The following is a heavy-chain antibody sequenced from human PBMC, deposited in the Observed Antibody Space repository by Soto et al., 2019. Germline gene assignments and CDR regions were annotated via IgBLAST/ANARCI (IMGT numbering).Heavy chain of an antibody. CDR3: ARVYSSGTAYSSWHV. J-gene: IGHJ4*02. CDR1: GDSISSSNYY. Sequence: PSETLSLTCAVSGDSISSSNYYWGWIRQPPGKGLEWIGSISYSGSTYYKASLKSRVTISVDTSKNHFSLKLTSVTAADTAVYHCARVYSSGTAYSSWHVWGQGTLVTVSS. V-gene: IGHV4-39*02. CDR2: ISYSGST. D-gene: IGHD6-25*01.